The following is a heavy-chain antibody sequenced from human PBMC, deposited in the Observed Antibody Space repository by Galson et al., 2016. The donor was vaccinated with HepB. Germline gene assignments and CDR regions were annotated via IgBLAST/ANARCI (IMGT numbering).Heavy chain of an antibody. CDR3: ASGYTSGR. V-gene: IGHV3-7*01. J-gene: IGHJ4*02. CDR1: GFTLSNYW. D-gene: IGHD6-19*01. Sequence: SLRLSCAASGFTLSNYWLDWVRPAPGKGLEWVGNTNKDGSERRYPDSVKGRFTISRDNAKNSVYLQMNSLRVEDTAVYFCASGYTSGRWGQGALVTVSS. CDR2: TNKDGSER.